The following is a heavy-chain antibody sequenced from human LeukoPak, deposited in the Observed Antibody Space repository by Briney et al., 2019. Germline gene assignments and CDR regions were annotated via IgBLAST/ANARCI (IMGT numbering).Heavy chain of an antibody. CDR3: ATGYGSSWYEFDY. V-gene: IGHV1-24*01. J-gene: IGHJ4*02. CDR1: GGTFSSYA. D-gene: IGHD6-13*01. Sequence: ASVKVSCKASGGTFSSYAISWVRQAPGQGLEWMGGFDPEDGETIYAQKFQGRITMTEDTSTDTAYMELSSLRSEDTAVYYCATGYGSSWYEFDYWGQGTLVTVSS. CDR2: FDPEDGET.